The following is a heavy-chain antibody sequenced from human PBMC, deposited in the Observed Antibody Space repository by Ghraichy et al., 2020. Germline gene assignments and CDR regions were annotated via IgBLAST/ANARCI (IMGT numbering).Heavy chain of an antibody. V-gene: IGHV1-18*04. CDR2: ISAYNGNT. CDR3: ARDSDDYSRPLVGDGMDV. CDR1: GYTFTSYG. J-gene: IGHJ6*02. Sequence: ASVKVSCKASGYTFTSYGISWVRQAPGQGLEWMGWISAYNGNTNYAQRLQGRVTMTTDSSTSTAYMELRSLRFDDTAVYYCARDSDDYSRPLVGDGMDVWGQGTTVTVSS. D-gene: IGHD4-11*01.